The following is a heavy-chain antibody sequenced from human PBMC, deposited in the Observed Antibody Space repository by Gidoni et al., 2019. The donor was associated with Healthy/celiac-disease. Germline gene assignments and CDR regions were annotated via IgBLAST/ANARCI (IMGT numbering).Heavy chain of an antibody. Sequence: QVQLVESGGGLVKPGGSLRLSCAASGFPFSDYYLSWIRQAPGKGLEWVSYIRSSRSYTNYAGSVKGRITISRDNAKNSLYLQMNSLRAEDTAVYYCARRSKHGDYVFDYWGQGTLVTVSS. V-gene: IGHV3-11*05. J-gene: IGHJ4*02. CDR3: ARRSKHGDYVFDY. CDR2: IRSSRSYT. CDR1: GFPFSDYY. D-gene: IGHD4-17*01.